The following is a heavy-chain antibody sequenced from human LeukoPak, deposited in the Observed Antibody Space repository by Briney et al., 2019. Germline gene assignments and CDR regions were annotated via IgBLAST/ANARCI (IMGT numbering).Heavy chain of an antibody. CDR1: GFTFSSYW. V-gene: IGHV3-7*01. D-gene: IGHD1-26*01. Sequence: GGSLRLSCTASGFTFSSYWMSWVRQAPGKGLEWVANIRQDGGLKHYVDSVKGRFTISRDNAENSLYLQMNSLRAEDTAVYYCAKDAQWELPEYFQHWGQGTLVTVSS. J-gene: IGHJ1*01. CDR3: AKDAQWELPEYFQH. CDR2: IRQDGGLK.